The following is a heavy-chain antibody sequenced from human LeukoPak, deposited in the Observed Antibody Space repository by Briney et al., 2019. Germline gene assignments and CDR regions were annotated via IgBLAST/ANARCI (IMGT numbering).Heavy chain of an antibody. J-gene: IGHJ4*02. CDR1: GFTFSNCW. V-gene: IGHV3-74*01. CDR2: IGTDGAYT. D-gene: IGHD1-1*01. CDR3: VRDGQELAFDK. Sequence: GGSLRLSCAASGFTFSNCWMHWVRQTPEKGLVWVSRIGTDGAYTSSADSVKGRFTTSRDNAKNTLYLQMNSLRVEDTAVYYCVRDGQELAFDKWGQGTLVTVSS.